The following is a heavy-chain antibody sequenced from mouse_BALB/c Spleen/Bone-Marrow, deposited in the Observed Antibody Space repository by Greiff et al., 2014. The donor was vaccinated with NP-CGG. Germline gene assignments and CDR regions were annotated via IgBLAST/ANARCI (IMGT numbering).Heavy chain of an antibody. CDR2: INPYNDGT. Sequence: EVHLVESXPELVKPGASVKMSCKASGYTFTSYVMHWVKQKPGQGLEWIGYINPYNDGTKYNEKFKGKATLTSDKSSSTAYMELSSLTSEDSAVYYCAREGVDYFDYWGQGTTLTVSS. J-gene: IGHJ2*01. V-gene: IGHV1-14*01. CDR3: AREGVDYFDY. CDR1: GYTFTSYV.